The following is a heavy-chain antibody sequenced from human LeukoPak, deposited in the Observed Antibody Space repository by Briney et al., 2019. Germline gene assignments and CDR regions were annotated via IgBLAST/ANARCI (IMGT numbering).Heavy chain of an antibody. CDR1: GFTVSNNY. V-gene: IGHV3-53*01. CDR2: IYGGGTT. CDR3: ARGPNYGDYGGQ. Sequence: AGGSLRLSCVASGFTVSNNYMSWVRQAPAKGLEWVSLIYGGGTTCYADSVKGRFTISSDSSKNTVYLQMNSLRAEDTAVYYCARGPNYGDYGGQWGQGTLVTVSS. J-gene: IGHJ4*02. D-gene: IGHD4-17*01.